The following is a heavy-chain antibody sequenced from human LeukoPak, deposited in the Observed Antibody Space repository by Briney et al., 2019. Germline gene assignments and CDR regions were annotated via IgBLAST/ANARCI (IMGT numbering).Heavy chain of an antibody. D-gene: IGHD5-18*01. Sequence: SETLSLTCAVYGGSFSGYYWSWIRQPPGKGLEWIGEINHSGSTNYNPSLKSRVSTSIDTSKNHFSLNLSSVTAADTAVYYCARVDTAMTCFDYWGQGTLVTVSS. V-gene: IGHV4-34*01. CDR2: INHSGST. CDR3: ARVDTAMTCFDY. J-gene: IGHJ4*02. CDR1: GGSFSGYY.